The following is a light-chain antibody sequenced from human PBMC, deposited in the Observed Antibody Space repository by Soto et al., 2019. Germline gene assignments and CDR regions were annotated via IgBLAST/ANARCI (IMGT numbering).Light chain of an antibody. J-gene: IGLJ1*01. CDR3: QSYDNSLSVYV. CDR2: EVS. CDR1: SSDVGAYNY. Sequence: SALTQPPSASGSPGQSVTISCTGTSSDVGAYNYVSWYQQHPGKAPKVMIYEVSNRPSGVPDRFSGSKSGTSASLAITGLQAEDEADYYCQSYDNSLSVYVFGTGTKVTVL. V-gene: IGLV2-8*01.